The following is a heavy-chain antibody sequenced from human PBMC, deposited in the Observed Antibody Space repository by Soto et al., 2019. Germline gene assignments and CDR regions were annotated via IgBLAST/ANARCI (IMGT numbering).Heavy chain of an antibody. Sequence: GASVKVSCKASGGTFSSYTISWVRQAPGQGLEWMGRIIPILGIANYAQKFQGRVTITADKSTSTAYMELSSLRSEDTAVYYCARDRGVSPPNYYYYGMDVWGQGTTVTVSS. J-gene: IGHJ6*02. CDR1: GGTFSSYT. CDR2: IIPILGIA. CDR3: ARDRGVSPPNYYYYGMDV. V-gene: IGHV1-69*04. D-gene: IGHD3-10*01.